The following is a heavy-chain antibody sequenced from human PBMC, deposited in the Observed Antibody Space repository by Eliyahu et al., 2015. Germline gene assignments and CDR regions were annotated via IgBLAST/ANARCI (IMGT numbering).Heavy chain of an antibody. D-gene: IGHD4-11*01. J-gene: IGHJ4*02. V-gene: IGHV3-74*01. CDR1: GFTFSSDW. CDR3: ARNLHV. Sequence: EVQLVESGGGLVQPGGSLRLSCAASGFTFSSDWMHWVRQAPGKGLVWVSRIYSDGSRTDYADSVKGRFTISRDNAKNTLYLQMNSLRAEDTAVYYCARNLHVWGQGSLVTVSS. CDR2: IYSDGSRT.